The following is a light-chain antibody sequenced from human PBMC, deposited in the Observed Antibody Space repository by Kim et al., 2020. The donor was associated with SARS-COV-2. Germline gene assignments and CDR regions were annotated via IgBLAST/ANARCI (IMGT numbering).Light chain of an antibody. CDR3: QQRSNWPPYT. CDR2: DAS. V-gene: IGKV3-11*01. J-gene: IGKJ2*01. CDR1: QSVSSY. Sequence: LAPGERATLACRASQSVSSYLAWYQQKPGQAPRLLIYDASNRATGIPARFSGSGSGTDFTLTISSLEPEDFAVYYCQQRSNWPPYTFGQGTKLEI.